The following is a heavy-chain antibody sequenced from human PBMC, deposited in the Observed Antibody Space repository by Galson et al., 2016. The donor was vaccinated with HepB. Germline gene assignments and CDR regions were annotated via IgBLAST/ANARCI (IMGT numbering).Heavy chain of an antibody. CDR1: GLPVSNDY. CDR3: ARDPGFRNGMDV. V-gene: IGHV3-53*01. J-gene: IGHJ6*02. CDR2: SYGDGRP. Sequence: SLRLSCAAYGLPVSNDYMSWVRQAPGKGLKWVSVSYGDGRPYSAASVKGRFTISRDTSKNTVFLQMNSLRGEDTAVYYCARDPGFRNGMDVWGQGTTVTVS.